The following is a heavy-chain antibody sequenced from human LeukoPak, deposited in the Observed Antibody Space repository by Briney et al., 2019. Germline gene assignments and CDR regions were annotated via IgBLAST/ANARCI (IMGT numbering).Heavy chain of an antibody. V-gene: IGHV3-30-3*01. D-gene: IGHD2-2*01. CDR2: ISYDGGNQ. CDR3: AVDCSSASCPGY. CDR1: GFIFSTYA. Sequence: GGSLRLSCATSGFIFSTYAMHWVRQAPGKGLEWVAVISYDGGNQFYGDSVKGRFTISRDDSRDTAYLQMNSLRPEDTAVYYCAVDCSSASCPGYWGQGTLVTVSS. J-gene: IGHJ4*02.